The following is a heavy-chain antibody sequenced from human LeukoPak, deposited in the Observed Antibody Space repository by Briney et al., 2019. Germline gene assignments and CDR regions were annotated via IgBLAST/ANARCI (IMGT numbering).Heavy chain of an antibody. CDR2: IIPIFGTA. J-gene: IGHJ5*02. D-gene: IGHD5-18*01. Sequence: ASVKLCCNASGATFSSYGISWVRQAPGQGLELMGGIIPIFGTANYAQKFQGRVTITAEKSTSTAYMELSSLRSEDTAVYYCATEEYIYGPRGKWFDPWGQGSLVTVPS. CDR1: GATFSSYG. V-gene: IGHV1-69*06. CDR3: ATEEYIYGPRGKWFDP.